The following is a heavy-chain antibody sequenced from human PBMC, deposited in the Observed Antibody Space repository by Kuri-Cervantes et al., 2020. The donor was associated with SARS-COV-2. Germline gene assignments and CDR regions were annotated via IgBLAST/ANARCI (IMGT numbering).Heavy chain of an antibody. J-gene: IGHJ3*02. D-gene: IGHD2-2*01. CDR2: IYYSGST. Sequence: SETLSLTCAVSGGSISSHYWSWIRQPPGKGLEWIGYIYYSGSTNYNPSLKSRVTISADTSKNQFSLKLSSVTAADTAVYYCARSTYGYCSSTSCSPGGAFDIWGQGTMVTVSS. CDR1: GGSISSHY. CDR3: ARSTYGYCSSTSCSPGGAFDI. V-gene: IGHV4-59*08.